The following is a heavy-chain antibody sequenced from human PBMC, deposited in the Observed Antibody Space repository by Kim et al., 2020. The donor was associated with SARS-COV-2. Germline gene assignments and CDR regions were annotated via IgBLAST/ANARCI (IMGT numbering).Heavy chain of an antibody. J-gene: IGHJ4*02. D-gene: IGHD3-16*01. Sequence: YAVSVTGRFPISRDNSKNSLLLQMNGWRAEGTAVYYCAGGGDGGVTTFDYWGQGTLVTVSS. CDR3: AGGGDGGVTTFDY. V-gene: IGHV3-11*06.